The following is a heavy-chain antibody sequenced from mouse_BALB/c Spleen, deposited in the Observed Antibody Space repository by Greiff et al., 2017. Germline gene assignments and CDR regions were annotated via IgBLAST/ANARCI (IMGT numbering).Heavy chain of an antibody. J-gene: IGHJ3*01. CDR3: ARPLTAPAWFAY. CDR2: INPDSSTI. CDR1: GFDFSRYW. V-gene: IGHV4-1*02. D-gene: IGHD1-2*01. Sequence: EVKLVESGGGLVQPGGSLKLSCAASGFDFSRYWMSWVRQAPGKGLEWIGEINPDSSTINYTPSLKDKFIISRDNAKNTLYLQMSKVRSEDTALYYCARPLTAPAWFAYWGQGTLVTVSA.